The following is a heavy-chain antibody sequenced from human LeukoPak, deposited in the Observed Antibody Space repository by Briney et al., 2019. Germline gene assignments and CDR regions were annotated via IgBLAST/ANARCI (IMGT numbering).Heavy chain of an antibody. J-gene: IGHJ4*02. Sequence: VASVKVSCKASGGTFSSYAISWVRQAPGQGLEWMGGIIPIFGTANYAQKFQGRVTITADKSTSTAYMELSSLRSEDTAVYYCARWTSTTGYAFDYWGQGTLVTVSS. CDR2: IIPIFGTA. V-gene: IGHV1-69*06. D-gene: IGHD3-9*01. CDR3: ARWTSTTGYAFDY. CDR1: GGTFSSYA.